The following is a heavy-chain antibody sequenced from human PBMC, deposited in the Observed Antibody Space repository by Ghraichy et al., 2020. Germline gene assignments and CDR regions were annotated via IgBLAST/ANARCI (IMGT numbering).Heavy chain of an antibody. V-gene: IGHV3-23*01. Sequence: GGSLRLSCAASGFTFSSYAMSWVRQAPGKGLEWVSAISGSGGSTYYADSVKGRFTISRDNSKNTLYLQMNSLRAEDTAVYYCAKLGCSSTSCSTLVRIQLWLRPFDYWGQGTLVTVSS. CDR2: ISGSGGST. CDR1: GFTFSSYA. D-gene: IGHD2-2*01. J-gene: IGHJ4*02. CDR3: AKLGCSSTSCSTLVRIQLWLRPFDY.